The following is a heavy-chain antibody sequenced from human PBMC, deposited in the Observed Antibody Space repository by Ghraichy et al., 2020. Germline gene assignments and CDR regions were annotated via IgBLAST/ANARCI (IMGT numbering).Heavy chain of an antibody. D-gene: IGHD2-15*01. CDR3: ARDPPRREYCSGGSCYSSGDAFDI. J-gene: IGHJ3*02. Sequence: ETLSLTCAASGFTVSSNYMSWVRQAPGKGLEWVSVIYSGGSTYYADSVKGRFTISRDNSKNTLYLQMNSLRAEDTAVYYCARDPPRREYCSGGSCYSSGDAFDIWGQGTMVTVSS. CDR2: IYSGGST. CDR1: GFTVSSNY. V-gene: IGHV3-53*01.